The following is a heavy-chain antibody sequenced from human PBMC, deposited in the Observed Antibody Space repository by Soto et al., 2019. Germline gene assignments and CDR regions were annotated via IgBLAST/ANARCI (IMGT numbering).Heavy chain of an antibody. CDR2: INSAGSST. V-gene: IGHV3-74*01. D-gene: IGHD4-17*01. CDR1: GLTFSSYW. J-gene: IGHJ4*02. Sequence: EVQLVESGGGLVQPGGSLRLSCAASGLTFSSYWMHWVRQAPGRGLVWVSRINSAGSSTSYADSVKGRFTISRDNAKNTLYLQMNSLRAEDTAVYYCALSHTGTTDYWGQGTLVTVSS. CDR3: ALSHTGTTDY.